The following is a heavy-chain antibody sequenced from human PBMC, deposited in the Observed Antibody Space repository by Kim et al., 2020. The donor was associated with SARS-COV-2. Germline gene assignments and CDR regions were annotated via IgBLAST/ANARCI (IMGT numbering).Heavy chain of an antibody. CDR2: TSYGGGNI. Sequence: GGSLRLSCAASGFSFSTYGMHWIRQAPGKGLEWVALTSYGGGNIYHADSVKGRFTVSRDNSKNTVYLQMNSLRDDDTAVYFCAKALAYNYESILCYWGEGALGTVSP. V-gene: IGHV3-30*18. D-gene: IGHD3-22*01. J-gene: IGHJ4*02. CDR1: GFSFSTYG. CDR3: AKALAYNYESILCY.